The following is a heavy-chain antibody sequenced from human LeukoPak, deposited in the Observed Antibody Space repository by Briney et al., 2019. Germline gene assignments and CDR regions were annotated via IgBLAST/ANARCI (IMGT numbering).Heavy chain of an antibody. CDR3: AKDHDSHGYPTSDY. D-gene: IGHD3-22*01. Sequence: GGSLRLSCAASGFTFSTYAMSWVRQAPGKGLEWASALTNGGGSGGVTYYADSVKGRFIISRDNSKSTLYLQLSSLRAEDTAVYYCAKDHDSHGYPTSDYWGQGTLVTVSS. CDR2: LTNGGGSGGVT. V-gene: IGHV3-23*01. CDR1: GFTFSTYA. J-gene: IGHJ4*02.